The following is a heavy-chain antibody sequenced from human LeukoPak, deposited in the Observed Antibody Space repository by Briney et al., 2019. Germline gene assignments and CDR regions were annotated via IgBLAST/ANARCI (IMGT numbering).Heavy chain of an antibody. V-gene: IGHV4-61*02. J-gene: IGHJ4*02. CDR2: IHPSGST. D-gene: IGHD1-26*01. CDR1: GGSISSGSYY. Sequence: NPSQTLSLTCTVSGGSISSGSYYWSWVRQPAGKGLEWIGRIHPSGSTNYNPSLKSRVTISVDTSKNQFSLRLTSVTAADTAVYYCARDHRWELALDYWGQGALVTVSS. CDR3: ARDHRWELALDY.